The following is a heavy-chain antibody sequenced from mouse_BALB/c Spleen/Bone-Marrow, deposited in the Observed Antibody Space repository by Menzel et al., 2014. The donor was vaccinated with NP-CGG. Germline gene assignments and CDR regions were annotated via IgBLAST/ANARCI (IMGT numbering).Heavy chain of an antibody. Sequence: QVQLQQSGAELARPGASVKLSCKASGYTFTSYWMQWVKQRPGQGLEWIGAIYPGDGDTRYTQKFKGKATLTADKSSSXAYMQLSSLAPEDSAVYYCARRDYGIRENYYALDYWGQGTSVTLSS. J-gene: IGHJ4*01. D-gene: IGHD1-2*01. CDR3: ARRDYGIRENYYALDY. CDR1: GYTFTSYW. V-gene: IGHV1-87*01. CDR2: IYPGDGDT.